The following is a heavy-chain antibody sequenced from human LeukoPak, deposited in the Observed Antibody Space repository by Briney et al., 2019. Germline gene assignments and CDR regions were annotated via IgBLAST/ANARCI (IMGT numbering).Heavy chain of an antibody. CDR1: GFTFSSYS. D-gene: IGHD6-13*01. Sequence: PGGSLRLSCAASGFTFSSYSMNWIRQPPGKGLEWIGEINHSGSTNYNPSLKSRVTISVDTSKNQFSLKLSSVTAADTAVYYCARVGDSSSWYGYWGQGTLVTVSS. V-gene: IGHV4-34*01. CDR2: INHSGST. CDR3: ARVGDSSSWYGY. J-gene: IGHJ4*02.